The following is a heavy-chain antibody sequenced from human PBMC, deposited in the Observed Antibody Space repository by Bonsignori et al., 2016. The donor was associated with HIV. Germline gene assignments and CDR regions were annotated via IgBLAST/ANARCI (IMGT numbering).Heavy chain of an antibody. Sequence: VRQMPGKGLEWVSYISSSGSTIYYADSVKGRFTISRDNAKISLYLQMNSLRAEDTAIYYCARGRMGGATIVDAFDIWGQGTMVTVSS. CDR3: ARGRMGGATIVDAFDI. V-gene: IGHV3-48*03. J-gene: IGHJ3*02. CDR2: ISSSGSTI. D-gene: IGHD1-26*01.